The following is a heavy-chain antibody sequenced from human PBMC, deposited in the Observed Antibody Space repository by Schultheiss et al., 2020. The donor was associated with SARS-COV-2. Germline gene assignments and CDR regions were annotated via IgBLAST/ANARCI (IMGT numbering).Heavy chain of an antibody. J-gene: IGHJ6*02. Sequence: SETLSLTCTVSGGSISSYYWSWIRQPPGKGLEWIGYIYYSGSTNYNPSLKSRVTISVDTSKNQFSLKLSSVTAADTAVYYCARGTRKVHRDYYYYAMDVWGQGTTVTVSS. V-gene: IGHV4-59*08. D-gene: IGHD1-1*01. CDR1: GGSISSYY. CDR3: ARGTRKVHRDYYYYAMDV. CDR2: IYYSGST.